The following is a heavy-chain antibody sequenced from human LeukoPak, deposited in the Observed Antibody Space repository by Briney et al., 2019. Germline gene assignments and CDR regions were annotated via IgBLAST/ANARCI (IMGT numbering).Heavy chain of an antibody. D-gene: IGHD2-21*01. CDR2: IYHSGST. J-gene: IGHJ4*02. CDR1: GGSISSGGYS. CDR3: ACGVGGAAQGFDY. Sequence: PSQTLSLTCAVSGGSISSGGYSWSWIRQPPGKGLEWLGYIYHSGSTYYNPSLKSRVTISLDRSKNQFSLNLNSVTVADTAAYYCACGVGGAAQGFDYWGQGTLVTVSS. V-gene: IGHV4-30-2*01.